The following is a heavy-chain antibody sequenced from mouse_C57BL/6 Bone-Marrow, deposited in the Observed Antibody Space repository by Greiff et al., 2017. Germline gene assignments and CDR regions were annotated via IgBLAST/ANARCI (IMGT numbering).Heavy chain of an antibody. J-gene: IGHJ2*01. Sequence: EVQGVESGGGLVKPGGSLKLSCAASGFTFSSYTMSWVRQTPEKRLEWVATISGGGGNTYYPDSVKGRFTISRDNAKNTLYLQMSSLRSEDTALYYCARQRYYYGSSYLDYWGQGTTLTVSS. D-gene: IGHD1-1*01. CDR3: ARQRYYYGSSYLDY. CDR2: ISGGGGNT. V-gene: IGHV5-9*01. CDR1: GFTFSSYT.